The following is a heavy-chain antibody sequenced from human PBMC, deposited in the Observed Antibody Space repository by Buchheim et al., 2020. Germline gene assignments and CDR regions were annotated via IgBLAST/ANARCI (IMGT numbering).Heavy chain of an antibody. V-gene: IGHV4-59*01. CDR2: IYYSGST. D-gene: IGHD5-24*01. J-gene: IGHJ4*02. CDR3: ARDEGMATI. Sequence: QVQLQESGPGLVKPSETLSLTCTVSGGPISSYYWSWIRQPPGKGLEWIGYIYYSGSTNYNPSLKSRVTISVDTSKNQFSLKLSSVTAADTAVYYCARDEGMATIWGQGTL. CDR1: GGPISSYY.